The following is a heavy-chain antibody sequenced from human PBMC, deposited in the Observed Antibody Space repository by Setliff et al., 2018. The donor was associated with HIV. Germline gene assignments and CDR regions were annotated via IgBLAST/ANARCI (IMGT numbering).Heavy chain of an antibody. J-gene: IGHJ4*02. CDR1: GYTFTDYY. V-gene: IGHV1-2*02. D-gene: IGHD3-10*02. Sequence: RASVKVSCKTSGYTFTDYYIHWVRQAPGQGLEWMGWINPNSGGTKYAQRFQGRVTMTRDTSITTGYMELSRLRSDDTAVYYCAREVRDSVVPHMFFDYWGQGTLVT. CDR3: AREVRDSVVPHMFFDY. CDR2: INPNSGGT.